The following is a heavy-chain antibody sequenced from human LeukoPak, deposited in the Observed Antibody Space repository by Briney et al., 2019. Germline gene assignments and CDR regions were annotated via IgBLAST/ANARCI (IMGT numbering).Heavy chain of an antibody. Sequence: GGSLRLSCAASGFTFSSYWMSWVRQAPGKGLEWVANIKQDGSEKYYVDSVKGRFTISRDNAKNSLYLQMNSLRAEDTAVYYCARDAYYHGSGSYSYYFDYWGQGTLVTVSS. J-gene: IGHJ4*02. V-gene: IGHV3-7*01. CDR3: ARDAYYHGSGSYSYYFDY. CDR2: IKQDGSEK. D-gene: IGHD3-10*01. CDR1: GFTFSSYW.